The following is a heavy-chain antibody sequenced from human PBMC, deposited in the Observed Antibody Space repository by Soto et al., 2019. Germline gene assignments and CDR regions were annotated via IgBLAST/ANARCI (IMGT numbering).Heavy chain of an antibody. CDR3: AHIPNYYQYNWFDP. D-gene: IGHD3-10*01. CDR2: IYWDDDK. V-gene: IGHV2-5*02. CDR1: GFSLSTSGVG. Sequence: GSGPTLVNPTQTLTLTCTFSGFSLSTSGVGVGWIRQPPGKALECLTIIYWDDDKRYSPSLKSRLTITKDTSKNQVVLTMTNMAPVDTATYYCAHIPNYYQYNWFDPWGQGTLVTVSS. J-gene: IGHJ5*02.